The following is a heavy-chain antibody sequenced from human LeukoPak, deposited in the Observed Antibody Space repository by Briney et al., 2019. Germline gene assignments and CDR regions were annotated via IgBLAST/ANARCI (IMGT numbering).Heavy chain of an antibody. J-gene: IGHJ4*02. CDR3: ATLRYGSGSYYADY. V-gene: IGHV3-53*05. CDR2: IYSGGST. D-gene: IGHD3-10*01. Sequence: GSLRLSCAASGFTVSSNYMSWVRQAPGKGLEWVSVIYSGGSTYYADSVKGRFTISRDNSQSTLYLQMNSLRTEDTAIYFCATLRYGSGSYYADYWGQGTQVTVSS. CDR1: GFTVSSNY.